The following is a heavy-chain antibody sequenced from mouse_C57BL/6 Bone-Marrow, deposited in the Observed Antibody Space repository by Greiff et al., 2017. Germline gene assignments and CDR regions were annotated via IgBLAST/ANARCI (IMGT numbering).Heavy chain of an antibody. V-gene: IGHV1-63*01. CDR2: IYPGGGYT. CDR1: GYTFTNYW. D-gene: IGHD1-1*02. Sequence: QVQLQQSGAELVRPGTSVKMSCKASGYTFTNYWIGWAKQRPGHGLEWIGDIYPGGGYTNYNEKFKGKATLTADKSSSTAYMQCSSLTSEDSAIYYCARAAGGRGTYWYFDVWGTGTTVTVSS. CDR3: ARAAGGRGTYWYFDV. J-gene: IGHJ1*03.